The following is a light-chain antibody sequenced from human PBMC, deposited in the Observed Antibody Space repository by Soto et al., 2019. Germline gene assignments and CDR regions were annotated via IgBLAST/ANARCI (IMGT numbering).Light chain of an antibody. Sequence: EIVLTQSPATLSLSPGERATLSCRASQSVNIYLAWYQQKPGQAPRLLIFDTSTRATGVPARFSGSGSGTDFTLTISSLEPEDFAVYYCQHRISWPLTFGGGTKVEIK. V-gene: IGKV3-11*01. CDR1: QSVNIY. J-gene: IGKJ4*01. CDR3: QHRISWPLT. CDR2: DTS.